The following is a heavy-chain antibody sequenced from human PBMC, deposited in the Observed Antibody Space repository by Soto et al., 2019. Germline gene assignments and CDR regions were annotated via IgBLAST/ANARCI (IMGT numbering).Heavy chain of an antibody. D-gene: IGHD3-3*01. CDR2: IWYDGSNK. J-gene: IGHJ6*02. CDR1: GFTFSSYG. Sequence: QVQLVESGGGVVQPGRSLRLSCAASGFTFSSYGMHWVRQAPGKGLEWVAVIWYDGSNKYYADSVKGRFTISRDNSKNTLYLQMNSLRAEDTAVYYCARASTYYDFWSGYYYYYGMDVWGQGTTVTVSS. CDR3: ARASTYYDFWSGYYYYYGMDV. V-gene: IGHV3-33*01.